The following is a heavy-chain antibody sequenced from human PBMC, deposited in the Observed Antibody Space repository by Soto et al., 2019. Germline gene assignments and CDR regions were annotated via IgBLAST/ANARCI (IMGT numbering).Heavy chain of an antibody. V-gene: IGHV1-18*01. J-gene: IGHJ6*03. CDR1: GYTFTSYG. CDR2: ISAYNGNT. D-gene: IGHD3-3*01. Sequence: QVQLVQSGAEVKKPGASVKVSCKASGYTFTSYGISWVRQAPGQGLEWMGWISAYNGNTNYAQKLQGRVTMTTDTSPSTAYMELRSLRSDDTAVYYCARESYYDFWSGYLGYYYMDVWGKGTTVTVSS. CDR3: ARESYYDFWSGYLGYYYMDV.